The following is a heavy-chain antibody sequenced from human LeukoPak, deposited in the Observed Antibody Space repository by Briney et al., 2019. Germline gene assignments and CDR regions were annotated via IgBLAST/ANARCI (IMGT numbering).Heavy chain of an antibody. V-gene: IGHV4-59*01. J-gene: IGHJ4*02. CDR1: GGCISSYY. CDR3: ARDRELGC. CDR2: SYHRGST. Sequence: PSETLSLTCTVSGGCISSYYWSWIRQSPGKGLEWIGWSYHRGSTSYNPSLKSRVAISVDTSKNQFSLKLSSVTAADTAVYYCARDRELGCWGQGTLVIVSS. D-gene: IGHD1-1*01.